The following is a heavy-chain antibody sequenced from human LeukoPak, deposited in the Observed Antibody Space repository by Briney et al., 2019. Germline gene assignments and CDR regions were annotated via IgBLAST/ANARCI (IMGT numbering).Heavy chain of an antibody. J-gene: IGHJ4*02. CDR2: ISAYNDNT. V-gene: IGHV1-18*01. CDR3: ARSGSGYLRYYFDY. CDR1: GYTFTSYG. Sequence: ASVKVSCKASGYTFTSYGISWVRQAPGQGLEWMGWISAYNDNTNSAQKFQGRLTMTIDTSTSTAFMDLVSLRSDDTAVYYCARSGSGYLRYYFDYWGQGTLVTVSS. D-gene: IGHD5-12*01.